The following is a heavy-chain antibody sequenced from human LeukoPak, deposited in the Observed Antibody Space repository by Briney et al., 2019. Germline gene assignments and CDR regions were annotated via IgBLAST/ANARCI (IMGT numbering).Heavy chain of an antibody. CDR3: ARPVVAATTPDTFGI. Sequence: GGSLRLSCAASGFTFSSYEMNWVRQAPGKGLEWVSYISSGGRTIYYADSVKGRFTMSRDNAKNSLYLQMNSLRAEDTAVYYCARPVVAATTPDTFGIWGQGTMVTVSS. V-gene: IGHV3-48*03. CDR1: GFTFSSYE. J-gene: IGHJ3*02. D-gene: IGHD2-15*01. CDR2: ISSGGRTI.